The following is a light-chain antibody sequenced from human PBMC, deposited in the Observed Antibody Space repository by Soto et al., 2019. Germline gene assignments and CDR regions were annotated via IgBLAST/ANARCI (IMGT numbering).Light chain of an antibody. Sequence: EIVLTQSPGTLSLSPGERATLSCRASQSVSTTYLGWYQQKPGQAPRLLIYGAASRATGISDRFSGSGSGTEFTLTISRLEPEDFAVYYCQQYESSPWTFGQGTKVEMK. CDR1: QSVSTTY. J-gene: IGKJ1*01. CDR3: QQYESSPWT. V-gene: IGKV3-20*01. CDR2: GAA.